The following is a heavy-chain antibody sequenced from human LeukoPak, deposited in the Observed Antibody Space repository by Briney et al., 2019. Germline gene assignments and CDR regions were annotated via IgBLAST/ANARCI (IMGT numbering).Heavy chain of an antibody. D-gene: IGHD3-22*01. CDR2: ISYDGSNK. Sequence: GGSLGLSCAASAFTFSSYGMHWVRQAPGKGLEWVAVISYDGSNKYYADSVKGRFTISRENSKNTLYLQMNSLRAEDTAVYYCAKDRYDSSEGWIDYWGQGTLVTVSS. V-gene: IGHV3-30*18. CDR1: AFTFSSYG. J-gene: IGHJ4*02. CDR3: AKDRYDSSEGWIDY.